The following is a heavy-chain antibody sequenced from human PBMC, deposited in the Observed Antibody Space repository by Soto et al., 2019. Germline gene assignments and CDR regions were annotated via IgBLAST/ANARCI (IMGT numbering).Heavy chain of an antibody. V-gene: IGHV3-21*01. D-gene: IGHD4-17*01. CDR2: ISSSSSYI. Sequence: GGSLRLSCAASGFTFSSYTMNWVRQAPGKGLEWVSSISSSSSYIYYADSVKGRFTISRDNAKNSLYLQMNSLRAEDTAVYYCAPETTVTRLPPDSYNWFDPWGQGTLVTVSS. CDR1: GFTFSSYT. CDR3: APETTVTRLPPDSYNWFDP. J-gene: IGHJ5*02.